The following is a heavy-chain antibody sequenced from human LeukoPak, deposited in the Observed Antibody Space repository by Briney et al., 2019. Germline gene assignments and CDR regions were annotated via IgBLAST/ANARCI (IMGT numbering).Heavy chain of an antibody. J-gene: IGHJ5*02. V-gene: IGHV3-72*01. CDR3: TRSKSGSYFS. D-gene: IGHD1-26*01. Sequence: PGGSLRLSCAVSGFTFSDHFLDWVRQAPGKGLEWVGRSRNKAKSYTTEYGASVKGRFTISRDDSKSTLYLQMNSLKTEDTAVYYCTRSKSGSYFSWGQGTLVTVSS. CDR2: SRNKAKSYTT. CDR1: GFTFSDHF.